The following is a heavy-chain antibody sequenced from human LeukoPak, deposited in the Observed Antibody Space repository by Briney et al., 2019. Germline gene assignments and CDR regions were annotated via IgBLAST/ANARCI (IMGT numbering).Heavy chain of an antibody. Sequence: PSETLSLTCTVSGGSISTYYWGWIRQPPGKGLDWIGSFYYTGSTNYNPSLRGRVTISLDTAKNQISLRLSSVTAADTAVYYCARGGNALDYWGQGTLVTVSS. CDR3: ARGGNALDY. J-gene: IGHJ4*02. CDR1: GGSISTYY. D-gene: IGHD4-23*01. CDR2: FYYTGST. V-gene: IGHV4-59*01.